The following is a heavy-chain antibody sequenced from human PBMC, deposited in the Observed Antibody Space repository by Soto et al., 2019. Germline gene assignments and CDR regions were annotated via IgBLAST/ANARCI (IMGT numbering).Heavy chain of an antibody. CDR3: AKARGMVRGPDAFDI. J-gene: IGHJ3*02. CDR1: GFTFSSYG. CDR2: ISYDGSNK. D-gene: IGHD3-10*01. V-gene: IGHV3-30*18. Sequence: GGSLRLSCAASGFTFSSYGMHWVRQAPGKGLEWVAVISYDGSNKYYADSVKGRFTISRDNSKNTLYLQMNSLRAEDTAVYYCAKARGMVRGPDAFDIWGQGTMVTVSS.